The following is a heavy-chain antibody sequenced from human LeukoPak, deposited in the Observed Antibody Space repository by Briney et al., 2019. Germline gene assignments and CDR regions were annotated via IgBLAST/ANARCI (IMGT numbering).Heavy chain of an antibody. V-gene: IGHV3-53*01. CDR3: ARVPTRIIAEANSHYYYGMDV. Sequence: GEGRGNKIERLSVIYSGSSTYYADSVKGRCTISRKNSKNTLYLQMKSLRAEDTAVYYCARVPTRIIAEANSHYYYGMDVWGTGITVSVSS. J-gene: IGHJ6*04. D-gene: IGHD6-13*01. CDR2: IYSGSST.